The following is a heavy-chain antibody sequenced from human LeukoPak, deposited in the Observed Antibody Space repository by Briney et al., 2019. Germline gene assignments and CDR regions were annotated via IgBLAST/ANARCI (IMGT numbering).Heavy chain of an antibody. J-gene: IGHJ4*02. CDR2: IWYDGSNK. V-gene: IGHV3-33*01. CDR3: ARDSSSLFDY. CDR1: GFTFSSYG. Sequence: GGSLRLSCAASGFTFSSYGMHWVRQAPGKGLEWVAVIWYDGSNKYYADSVKGRFTISRDNSKNTLYLQMKSLRVDDTAVYYCARDSSSLFDYWGQGTLVTVSS. D-gene: IGHD6-13*01.